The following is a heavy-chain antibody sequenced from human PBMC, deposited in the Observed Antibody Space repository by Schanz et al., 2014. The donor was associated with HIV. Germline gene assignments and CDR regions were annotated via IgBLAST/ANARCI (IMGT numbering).Heavy chain of an antibody. D-gene: IGHD6-13*01. CDR1: GGTFSSYA. J-gene: IGHJ4*02. CDR2: MIPSFRLR. Sequence: QVQLVQSGAEVKKPGSSVTVSCKASGGTFSSYAISWVRQAPGQGLEWMGGMIPSFRLRTYAQKFQGRVTMTTDTSTSTAYMELRSLRSDDTAVYYCARDRSAAVTASDYWGQGTLVTVSS. CDR3: ARDRSAAVTASDY. V-gene: IGHV1-69*17.